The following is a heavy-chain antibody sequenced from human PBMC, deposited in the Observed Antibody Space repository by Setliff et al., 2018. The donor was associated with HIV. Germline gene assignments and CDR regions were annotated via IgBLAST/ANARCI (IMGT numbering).Heavy chain of an antibody. J-gene: IGHJ6*03. V-gene: IGHV3-33*01. D-gene: IGHD3-10*01. CDR2: IWYDGSNK. CDR1: GFTFSSYG. CDR3: ARDREELLWFGDLHYMDV. Sequence: PGGSLRLSCAASGFTFSSYGMHWVRQAPGKGLEWVAVIWYDGSNKYYADSVKGRFTISRDNSKNTLYVQMNSLRAEDTAAYYCARDREELLWFGDLHYMDVWGKGTTVTVSS.